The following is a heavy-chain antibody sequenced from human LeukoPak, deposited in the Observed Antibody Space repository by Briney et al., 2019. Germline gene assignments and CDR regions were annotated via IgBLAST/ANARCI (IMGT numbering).Heavy chain of an antibody. CDR1: GFTFRNYG. CDR2: MSYDGSNK. V-gene: IGHV3-30*18. J-gene: IGHJ4*02. Sequence: GGSLRLSCAASGFTFRNYGMQWVRQAPGKGLEWGAVMSYDGSNKYYADSVKGRFTISRDNSKNTLYLQMNSLRPEDTAVYYCAKDRKLIASIVTLWGQGALVTVSS. CDR3: AKDRKLIASIVTL. D-gene: IGHD3-16*01.